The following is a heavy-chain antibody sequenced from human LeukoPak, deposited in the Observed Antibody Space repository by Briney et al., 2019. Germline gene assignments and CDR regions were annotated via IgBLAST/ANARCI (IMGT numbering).Heavy chain of an antibody. CDR2: IYSGGST. V-gene: IGHV3-53*01. Sequence: GGSLRLSCAASGFTVSSNYMSWVRQAPGKGLEWVSVIYSGGSTYYADSVKGRFTISRDNSKNTLYLQMNSLRAEDTAVYYCARVAAAGRWYFDYWGQGPRSPSPQ. CDR3: ARVAAAGRWYFDY. CDR1: GFTVSSNY. J-gene: IGHJ4*02. D-gene: IGHD6-13*01.